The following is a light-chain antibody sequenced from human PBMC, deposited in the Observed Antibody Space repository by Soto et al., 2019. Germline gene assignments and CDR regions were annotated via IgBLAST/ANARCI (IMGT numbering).Light chain of an antibody. CDR2: DAS. V-gene: IGKV3-15*01. J-gene: IGKJ1*01. CDR1: HFISTN. Sequence: EIVMTQSPATLSVSPGERATLSCRASHFISTNLAWYQQKPGQAPRLLIYDASTRATGIPARFGGSGSGTEFTLTITSLQSEDFAVYYCLQYDDWPPWTFGHGTKVDFK. CDR3: LQYDDWPPWT.